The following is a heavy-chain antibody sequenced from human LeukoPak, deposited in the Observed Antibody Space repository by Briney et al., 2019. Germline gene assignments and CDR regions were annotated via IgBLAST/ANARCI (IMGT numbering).Heavy chain of an antibody. CDR1: GYTFTSYY. Sequence: ASVKASRKASGYTFTSYYMHWVRPAPAQGLEWRGIINPSGGSTTYPQKFQGRVTMTRGMSTSTVYMELSSLRSEDTAVYYCARAVVTLPRSTFDIWGQGTMVTVSS. D-gene: IGHD4-23*01. CDR2: INPSGGST. V-gene: IGHV1-46*01. J-gene: IGHJ3*02. CDR3: ARAVVTLPRSTFDI.